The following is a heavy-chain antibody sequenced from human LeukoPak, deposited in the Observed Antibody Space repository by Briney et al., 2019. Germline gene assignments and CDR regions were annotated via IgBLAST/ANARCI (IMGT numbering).Heavy chain of an antibody. CDR3: ARGATTVTTWGKYYYYYYMDV. CDR1: GYSISRGYY. Sequence: SETLSLTCTVSGYSISRGYYWGLIRQPPGQGLEWIGRNYHSGSTYYNPSLKSRVTISVDTSKNQFSLKLSSVTAADTAVYYCARGATTVTTWGKYYYYYYMDVWGKGTTVTVSS. V-gene: IGHV4-38-2*02. J-gene: IGHJ6*03. CDR2: NYHSGST. D-gene: IGHD4-17*01.